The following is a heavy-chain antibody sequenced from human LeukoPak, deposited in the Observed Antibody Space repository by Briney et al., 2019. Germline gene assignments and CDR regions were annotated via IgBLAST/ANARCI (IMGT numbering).Heavy chain of an antibody. CDR2: IYYSGST. Sequence: SETLSLTCTVSGGSISSGGYYWSWIRQHPGKGLEWIGYIYYSGSTYYNPSLKSRVTISVDTSKNQFSLKLSSVTAADTAVNYCARGAVVVIPRGAFDIWGQGTMVTVSS. CDR1: GGSISSGGYY. J-gene: IGHJ3*02. V-gene: IGHV4-31*03. D-gene: IGHD3-22*01. CDR3: ARGAVVVIPRGAFDI.